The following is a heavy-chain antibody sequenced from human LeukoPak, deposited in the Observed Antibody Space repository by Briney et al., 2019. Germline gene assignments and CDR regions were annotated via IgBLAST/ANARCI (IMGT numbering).Heavy chain of an antibody. CDR3: ARVTYYYDSSGYYYFDY. V-gene: IGHV4-59*08. CDR2: IYYSGST. J-gene: IGHJ4*02. Sequence: PSETLSLTCTVSGGSFSSYFWSWIRQPPGKGLEWIGHIYYSGSTNYNPSLKSRVTISVDTSKNQFSLKLSSVTAADTAVYHCARVTYYYDSSGYYYFDYWGQGTQVTVSS. CDR1: GGSFSSYF. D-gene: IGHD3-22*01.